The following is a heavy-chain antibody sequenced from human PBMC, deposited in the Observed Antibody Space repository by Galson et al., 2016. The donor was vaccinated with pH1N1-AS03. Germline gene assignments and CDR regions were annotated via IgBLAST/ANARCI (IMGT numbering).Heavy chain of an antibody. V-gene: IGHV1-18*01. Sequence: SVKVSCKASGYTFSTYGISWVRQAPGQGLEWMGWISAYYGDTHFAHKFQERVTLIRDTSTATAYMELRNLRSDDTAVYYCVRESEISGVVFFNYWGQGTLVTVSS. D-gene: IGHD3-3*01. CDR2: ISAYYGDT. CDR3: VRESEISGVVFFNY. CDR1: GYTFSTYG. J-gene: IGHJ4*02.